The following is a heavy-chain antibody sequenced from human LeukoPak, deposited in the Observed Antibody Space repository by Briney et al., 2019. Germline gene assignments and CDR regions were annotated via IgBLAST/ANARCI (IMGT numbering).Heavy chain of an antibody. Sequence: GRSLRLSCAASGFTFSSYGMHWVRQAPGKGLEWVAVISYDGSNKYYADSVKGRFTTSRDNSKNTLYLQMNSLRAEDTAVYYCAKDHGGIAIWGQGTMVTVSS. D-gene: IGHD6-13*01. CDR3: AKDHGGIAI. J-gene: IGHJ3*02. CDR2: ISYDGSNK. V-gene: IGHV3-30*18. CDR1: GFTFSSYG.